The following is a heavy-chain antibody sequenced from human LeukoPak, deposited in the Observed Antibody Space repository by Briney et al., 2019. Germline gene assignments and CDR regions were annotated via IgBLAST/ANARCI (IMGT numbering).Heavy chain of an antibody. CDR1: GGSISSGSYY. D-gene: IGHD6-19*01. Sequence: SETLSLTCTVSGGSISSGSYYWSWIRQPAGKGLEWIGRIYTSGSTNYNPSLKSRVTISVDTSKNQFSLKLSSVTAADTAVYYCARVSAGGYYFDYWGQGTLVTVSS. J-gene: IGHJ4*02. CDR2: IYTSGST. V-gene: IGHV4-61*02. CDR3: ARVSAGGYYFDY.